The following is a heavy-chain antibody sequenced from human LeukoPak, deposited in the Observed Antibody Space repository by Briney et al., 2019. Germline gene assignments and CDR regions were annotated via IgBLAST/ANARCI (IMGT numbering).Heavy chain of an antibody. J-gene: IGHJ4*02. V-gene: IGHV4-30-4*01. Sequence: PSETLSLTCTVPGGSISSGDYYWSWIRQPPGKGLEWIGYIYYSGSTYYNPSLKSRVTISVDTSKNQFSLKLSSVTAADTAVYYCARSSGLSYYFDYWGQGTLVTVSS. CDR1: GGSISSGDYY. D-gene: IGHD3-22*01. CDR2: IYYSGST. CDR3: ARSSGLSYYFDY.